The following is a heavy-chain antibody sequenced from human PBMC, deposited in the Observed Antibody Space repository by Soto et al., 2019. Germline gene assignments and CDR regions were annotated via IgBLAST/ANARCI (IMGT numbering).Heavy chain of an antibody. CDR2: IYYSGST. J-gene: IGHJ6*02. CDR1: AGSISSSSYY. D-gene: IGHD4-17*01. V-gene: IGHV4-39*01. CDR3: ARQDDYGDYKYYYYYGMDV. Sequence: SETLSLTCTVSAGSISSSSYYWGWIRQPPEKGLEWIGSIYYSGSTYYNPSLKSRVTISVYTSKNQFSLNLISVTSADTDVYYCARQDDYGDYKYYYYYGMDVWGQGTTVNFFS.